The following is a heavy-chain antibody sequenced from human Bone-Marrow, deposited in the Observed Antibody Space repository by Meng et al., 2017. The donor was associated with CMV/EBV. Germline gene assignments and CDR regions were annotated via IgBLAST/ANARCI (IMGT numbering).Heavy chain of an antibody. CDR3: ARGNDYGEPYYYYGMDV. CDR2: INPNSGGT. CDR1: GYTSTGYY. D-gene: IGHD4-17*01. J-gene: IGHJ6*02. Sequence: ASVKVSCKASGYTSTGYYMHWVRQAPGQGLEWMGWINPNSGGTNYAQKFQGRVTMTRDTSISTAYMELSSLRSDDTAVYYCARGNDYGEPYYYYGMDVWGQGTSVTVSS. V-gene: IGHV1-2*02.